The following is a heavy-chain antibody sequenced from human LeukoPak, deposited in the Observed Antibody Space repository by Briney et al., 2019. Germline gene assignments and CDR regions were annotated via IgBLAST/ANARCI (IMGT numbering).Heavy chain of an antibody. V-gene: IGHV1-2*02. D-gene: IGHD1-1*01. CDR1: GYTFTGYY. CDR3: ARRLERPPVNWFDP. CDR2: INPNSGGT. Sequence: ASVKVSCKASGYTFTGYYMHWVRQAPGQGLEWMGWINPNSGGTNYAQKFQGRVTMTRDTSISTAYMELSRLRSDDTAVYYCARRLERPPVNWFDPWGQGTLVTVSS. J-gene: IGHJ5*02.